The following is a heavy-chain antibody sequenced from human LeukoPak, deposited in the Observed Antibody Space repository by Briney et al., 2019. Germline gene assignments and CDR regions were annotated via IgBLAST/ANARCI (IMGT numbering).Heavy chain of an antibody. Sequence: GGSLRLSCTASRFTFSSYAMHWVRQAPGKGLEWVSTISGSGGSTYYADSVKGRFTISRDNSKNTLFLQMNSLRAEDTAVYYCAKQSGYYYMDVWGKGTTVTVSS. D-gene: IGHD6-25*01. J-gene: IGHJ6*03. CDR2: ISGSGGST. CDR1: RFTFSSYA. V-gene: IGHV3-23*01. CDR3: AKQSGYYYMDV.